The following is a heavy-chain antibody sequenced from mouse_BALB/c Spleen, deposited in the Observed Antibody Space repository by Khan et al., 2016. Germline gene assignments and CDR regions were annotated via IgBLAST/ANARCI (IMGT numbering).Heavy chain of an antibody. CDR3: ARTPTAYFAMDY. J-gene: IGHJ4*01. Sequence: EVQLQESGPGLVKPSQSLSLTCTVTGYSITSDYAWNWIRQFPGNKLERVAYISYSGSNRYYPSLKSRIFVTRNTSKNEFFLHLNSVTTEDTATYYCARTPTAYFAMDYWGQGTSVTVSS. V-gene: IGHV3-2*02. CDR2: ISYSGSN. D-gene: IGHD1-2*01. CDR1: GYSITSDYA.